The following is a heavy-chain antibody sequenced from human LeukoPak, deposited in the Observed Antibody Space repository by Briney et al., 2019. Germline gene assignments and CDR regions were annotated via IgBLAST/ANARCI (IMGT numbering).Heavy chain of an antibody. Sequence: GGSLRLSCASSGFSLSSYWMSWVRQAPGKGLEWVASIKQDGSEKYYVDSVKGRFTISRDIAKKSLYLQMNNLRAEDTAVYYCARALDSSSSRYQAFEYWGQGTPVTVSS. CDR2: IKQDGSEK. D-gene: IGHD2-2*01. V-gene: IGHV3-7*01. CDR3: ARALDSSSSRYQAFEY. CDR1: GFSLSSYW. J-gene: IGHJ4*02.